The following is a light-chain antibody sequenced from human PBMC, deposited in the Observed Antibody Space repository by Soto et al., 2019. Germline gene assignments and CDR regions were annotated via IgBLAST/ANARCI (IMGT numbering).Light chain of an antibody. V-gene: IGLV2-23*01. J-gene: IGLJ1*01. CDR3: CSYGGRNTYV. CDR1: TSDVGSYKL. Sequence: QSVLTQPASVSGSPGQSITISCTGSTSDVGSYKLVSWYQQHPGKAPKLMIYDDTKRPSGVSTRFSGSKSASTASLTISGLQAEGEADYYCCSYGGRNTYVFATG. CDR2: DDT.